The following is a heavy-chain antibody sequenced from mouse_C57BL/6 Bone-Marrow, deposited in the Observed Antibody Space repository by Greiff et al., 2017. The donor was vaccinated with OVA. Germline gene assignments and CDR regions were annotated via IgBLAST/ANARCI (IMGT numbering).Heavy chain of an antibody. CDR3: ARDRAITTVVATDFDY. J-gene: IGHJ2*01. CDR2: ISDGGSYT. V-gene: IGHV5-4*01. CDR1: GFTFSSYA. Sequence: EVKLQESGGGLVKPGGSLKLSCAASGFTFSSYAMSWVRQTPEKRLEWVATISDGGSYTYYPDNVKGRFTISRDNAKNNLYLQMSHLKSEDTAMYYGARDRAITTVVATDFDYWGQGTTLTVSS. D-gene: IGHD1-1*01.